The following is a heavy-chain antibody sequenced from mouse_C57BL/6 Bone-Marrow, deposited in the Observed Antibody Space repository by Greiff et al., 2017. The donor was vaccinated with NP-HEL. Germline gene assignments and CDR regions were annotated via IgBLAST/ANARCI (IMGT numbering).Heavy chain of an antibody. D-gene: IGHD1-1*01. CDR2: ISYDGSN. CDR1: GYSITSGYY. CDR3: ARAGGYYGTFDY. J-gene: IGHJ2*01. Sequence: EVQLVESGPGLVKPSQSLSLTCSVTGYSITSGYYWNWIRQFPGNKLEWMGYISYDGSNNYNTSLKNRISITRDTSKNQFFLKLNSVTTEDTATYYCARAGGYYGTFDYWGQGTTLTVSS. V-gene: IGHV3-6*01.